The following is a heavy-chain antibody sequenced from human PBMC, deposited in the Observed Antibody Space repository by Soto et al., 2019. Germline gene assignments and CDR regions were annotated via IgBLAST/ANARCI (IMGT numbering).Heavy chain of an antibody. V-gene: IGHV1-46*01. Sequence: ASVKVYCKASGYAFTNQNMHWVRQAPGQGLEWMGVINPSIGTTTYAQKFQGRVTMTSDTSTSSVYMEVSSLRSEDTAVYYCARDIGVAVAGTFVDYWGQGTLVTVSS. D-gene: IGHD6-19*01. CDR3: ARDIGVAVAGTFVDY. CDR2: INPSIGTT. J-gene: IGHJ4*02. CDR1: GYAFTNQN.